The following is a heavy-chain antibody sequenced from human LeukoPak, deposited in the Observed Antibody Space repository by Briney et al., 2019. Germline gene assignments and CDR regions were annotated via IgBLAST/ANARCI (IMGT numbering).Heavy chain of an antibody. CDR3: ARQPYMLGAYYFDF. V-gene: IGHV4-59*08. J-gene: IGHJ4*02. D-gene: IGHD1-26*01. CDR2: VFYSGDT. Sequence: SETLSLTCSVSGGSMTSHYWSWICQPPGKGLEWIAYVFYSGDTNYNPSLKSRVTISVDTSKNQFSLKLYSVTAADTAVYFCARQPYMLGAYYFDFWGQGTLVTVSS. CDR1: GGSMTSHY.